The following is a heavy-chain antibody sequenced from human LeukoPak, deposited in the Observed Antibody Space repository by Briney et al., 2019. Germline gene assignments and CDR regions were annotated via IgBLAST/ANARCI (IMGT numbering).Heavy chain of an antibody. D-gene: IGHD2-2*01. CDR3: VRGCSATRCQPFDY. Sequence: GGSLRLSCAASGFTFSDYWMHWVRQVPGKGLEWVSRVNSDGSSTGYADFVKGRFAISRDNARNTPYVQMNSLTTEDTAVYYCVRGCSATRCQPFDYWGQGTLVTVSS. CDR1: GFTFSDYW. J-gene: IGHJ4*02. V-gene: IGHV3-74*01. CDR2: VNSDGSST.